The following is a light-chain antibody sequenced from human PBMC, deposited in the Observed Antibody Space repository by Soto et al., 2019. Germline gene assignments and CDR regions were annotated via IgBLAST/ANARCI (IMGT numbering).Light chain of an antibody. V-gene: IGKV3-20*01. Sequence: ETVLTQSPGTLYFSPGERATLSCRASQSVGNSHVAWYQQRRGLPPRLLIYGASNRATGIPDRFSGSGSGAGSTLTFSRLEPEDFAVYFCQQYGNSPPGTFGQGTRL. J-gene: IGKJ5*01. CDR1: QSVGNSH. CDR2: GAS. CDR3: QQYGNSPPGT.